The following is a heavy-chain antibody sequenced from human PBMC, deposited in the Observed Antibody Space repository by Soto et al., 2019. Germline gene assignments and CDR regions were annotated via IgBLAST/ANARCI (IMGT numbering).Heavy chain of an antibody. CDR2: IYYSGST. Sequence: QVQLQESGPGLVKPSQTLSLTCTVSGGSISSGDYYWSWIRQHPGKGLEWIGYIYYSGSTYYNPSFQARLXRAVDTSKNQSSLKLSSVTAADTAVYYCARWWSGSRQGFDPWGQGTLVTVSS. J-gene: IGHJ5*02. V-gene: IGHV4-31*03. D-gene: IGHD3-3*01. CDR3: ARWWSGSRQGFDP. CDR1: GGSISSGDYY.